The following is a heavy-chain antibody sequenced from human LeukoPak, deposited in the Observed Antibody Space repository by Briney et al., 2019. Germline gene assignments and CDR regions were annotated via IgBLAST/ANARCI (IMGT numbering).Heavy chain of an antibody. CDR1: GGSISSGGYS. CDR3: ARDLDADTAMGYDY. CDR2: IYYSGST. V-gene: IGHV4-30-4*07. Sequence: SETLSLTCAVSGGSISSGGYSWSWIRQPPGKGLEWIGYIYYSGSTYYNPSLKSRVTISVDTSKNQFSLKLSSVTAADTAVCYCARDLDADTAMGYDYWGQGTLVTVSS. D-gene: IGHD5-18*01. J-gene: IGHJ4*02.